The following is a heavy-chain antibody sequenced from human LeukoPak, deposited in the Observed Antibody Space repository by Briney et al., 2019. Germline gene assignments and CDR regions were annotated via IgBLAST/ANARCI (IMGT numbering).Heavy chain of an antibody. J-gene: IGHJ5*02. V-gene: IGHV1-18*01. CDR2: ISAYNGNT. D-gene: IGHD3-10*01. CDR3: ARTMVRGVSNGNWFDP. Sequence: ASVKVSCKASGGTFSSYAMSWVRQAPGQGVEWMGWISAYNGNTNYAQKLQGRVTMTTDTSTSTAYMELRSLRSDDTAVYYCARTMVRGVSNGNWFDPWGQGTLVTVSS. CDR1: GGTFSSYA.